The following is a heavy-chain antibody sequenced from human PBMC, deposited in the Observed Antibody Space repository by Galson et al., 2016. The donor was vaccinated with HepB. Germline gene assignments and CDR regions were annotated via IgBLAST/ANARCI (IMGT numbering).Heavy chain of an antibody. Sequence: SLRLSCAASGFTFRNYGMTWVRQAPGKGLEVVSSISRSGDSTDYADSVKGRFTISRDNSKKTLYLQMSSLRAEDTAVYYCAKDGRIYCSSASCHDHFHYWGQGTLVTVSS. CDR3: AKDGRIYCSSASCHDHFHY. V-gene: IGHV3-23*01. CDR1: GFTFRNYG. D-gene: IGHD2-2*01. J-gene: IGHJ4*02. CDR2: ISRSGDST.